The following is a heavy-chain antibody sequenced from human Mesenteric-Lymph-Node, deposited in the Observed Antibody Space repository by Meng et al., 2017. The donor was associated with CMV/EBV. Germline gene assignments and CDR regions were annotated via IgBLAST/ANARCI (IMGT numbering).Heavy chain of an antibody. CDR1: GGSFSAYY. J-gene: IGHJ6*02. Sequence: SETLSLTCAVYGGSFSAYYWSWIRQPPGKGLEWIGEINHSGSTNYNPSLKSRVTISVDTSKNQFSLKLSSVTAADTAVYYCARGRVGGSYSRTSYYYYGMDVWGQGTTVTVSS. CDR2: INHSGST. CDR3: ARGRVGGSYSRTSYYYYGMDV. D-gene: IGHD1-26*01. V-gene: IGHV4-34*01.